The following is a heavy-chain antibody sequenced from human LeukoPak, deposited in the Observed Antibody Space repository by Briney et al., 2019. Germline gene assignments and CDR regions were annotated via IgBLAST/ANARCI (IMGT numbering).Heavy chain of an antibody. Sequence: ASVKVSCKASGYTFTSYGISWVRQAPGQGLEWVGWISAYNGNTNYAQKLQGRVTMTTDTSTSTAYMELSRLRSDDTAVYYCARDLYGSGWPDFDYWGQGTLVTVSS. V-gene: IGHV1-18*01. CDR1: GYTFTSYG. CDR3: ARDLYGSGWPDFDY. D-gene: IGHD6-19*01. J-gene: IGHJ4*02. CDR2: ISAYNGNT.